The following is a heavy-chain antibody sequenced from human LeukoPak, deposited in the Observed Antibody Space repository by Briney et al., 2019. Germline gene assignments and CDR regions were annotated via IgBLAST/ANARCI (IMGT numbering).Heavy chain of an antibody. J-gene: IGHJ4*02. V-gene: IGHV4-59*01. CDR2: IYYSGST. D-gene: IGHD5-12*01. Sequence: PSETLSLTCAVYGGSFSGYYWSWIRQPPGKGLEWIGYIYYSGSTNYNPSLKSRVTISVDTSKNQFSLKLSSVTAADTAVYYCARSDSGYDSGDQWDQGTLVTVSS. CDR3: ARSDSGYDSGDQ. CDR1: GGSFSGYY.